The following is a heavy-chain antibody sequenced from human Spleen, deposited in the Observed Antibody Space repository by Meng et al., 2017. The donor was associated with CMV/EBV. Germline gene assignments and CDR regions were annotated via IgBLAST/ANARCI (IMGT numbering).Heavy chain of an antibody. V-gene: IGHV3-23*03. CDR1: GFTFSSYA. D-gene: IGHD4-17*01. Sequence: GESLKISCAASGFTFSSYAMSWVRQAPGKGLEWVSVIYSGGSSTYYADSVKGRFTISRDNSKNTLYLQMNSLRAEDTAVYYCAGLRLFDYWGQGTLVTVSS. CDR3: AGLRLFDY. J-gene: IGHJ4*02. CDR2: IYSGGSST.